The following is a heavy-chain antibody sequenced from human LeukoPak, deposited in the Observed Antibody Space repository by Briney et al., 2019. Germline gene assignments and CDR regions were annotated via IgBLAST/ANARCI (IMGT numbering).Heavy chain of an antibody. CDR1: GDSFSSNSAA. CDR3: ARGVWYYDSSGYYNYYYYMDV. Sequence: SQTLSLTCAISGDSFSSNSAAWNWIRQSPSRGLEWLGRTYYRSKWYNDYAVSVKSRITINPDTSKNQFSLQLNSVTPEDTAVYYCARGVWYYDSSGYYNYYYYMDVWGKGTTVTVSS. J-gene: IGHJ6*03. CDR2: TYYRSKWYN. V-gene: IGHV6-1*01. D-gene: IGHD3-22*01.